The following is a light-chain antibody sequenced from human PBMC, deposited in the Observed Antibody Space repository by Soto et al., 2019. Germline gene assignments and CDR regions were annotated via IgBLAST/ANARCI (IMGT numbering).Light chain of an antibody. V-gene: IGKV3-11*01. CDR3: QQRSNWPLT. CDR1: QSVSTY. Sequence: MVLKQSPAAVSLSPGERATLYCRASQSVSTYLAWYQQKPGQAPRLLIYDASNRATGIPARFSGSGSGTDFTLTISRLEPEDFAVYYCQQRSNWPLTSGGGTKVDIK. J-gene: IGKJ4*01. CDR2: DAS.